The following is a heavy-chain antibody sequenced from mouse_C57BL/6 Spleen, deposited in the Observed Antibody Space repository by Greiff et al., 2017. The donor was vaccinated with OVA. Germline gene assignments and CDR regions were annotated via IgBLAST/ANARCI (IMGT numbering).Heavy chain of an antibody. V-gene: IGHV5-17*01. Sequence: DVKLVESGGGLVKPGGSLKLSCAASGFTFSDYGMHWVRQAPEKGLEWVAYISSGSSTIYYADTVKGRFTISRDNAKNTLFLQMTSLRSEDTAMYYCARPGSSYYAMDYWGQGTSVTVSS. J-gene: IGHJ4*01. D-gene: IGHD1-1*01. CDR3: ARPGSSYYAMDY. CDR1: GFTFSDYG. CDR2: ISSGSSTI.